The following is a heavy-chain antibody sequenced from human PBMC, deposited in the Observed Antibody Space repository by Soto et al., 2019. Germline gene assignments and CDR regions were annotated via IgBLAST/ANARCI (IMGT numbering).Heavy chain of an antibody. D-gene: IGHD1-1*01. CDR3: ARDGWSMDTWNDAHFDY. CDR2: ISALTGEM. Sequence: QVLLVQSGPEVKRPGASAMLSCQASGYTFTSFGLGWLRQAPGQGLEWVGWISALTGEMKFAPRFQGRIDLTIDRQSKTGNLELRSLTPDDTGVYFRARDGWSMDTWNDAHFDYWGRGALVTVSP. V-gene: IGHV1-18*01. J-gene: IGHJ4*02. CDR1: GYTFTSFG.